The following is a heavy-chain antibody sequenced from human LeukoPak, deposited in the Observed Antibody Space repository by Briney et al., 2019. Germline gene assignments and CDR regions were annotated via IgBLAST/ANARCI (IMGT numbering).Heavy chain of an antibody. CDR2: IYTSGST. Sequence: PSETLSLTCTVSGGSISSYYWSWIRQPAGKGLEWIGRIYTSGSTNYNPSLKSRVTMSVDTSKNQFSLKLSSVTAADTAVYYCATQPIAAAGRPELFRWFDPWGQGTLVTVSS. D-gene: IGHD6-13*01. CDR1: GGSISSYY. V-gene: IGHV4-4*07. J-gene: IGHJ5*02. CDR3: ATQPIAAAGRPELFRWFDP.